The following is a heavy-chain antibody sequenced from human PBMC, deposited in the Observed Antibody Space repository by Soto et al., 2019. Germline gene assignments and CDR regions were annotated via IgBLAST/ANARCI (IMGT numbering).Heavy chain of an antibody. CDR1: GFTFSSSG. CDR2: ISYDGSNK. Sequence: GGSLRLSCAASGFTFSSSGMHWVRQAPGKGLEWVAVISYDGSNKYYADSVKGRFTISRDNSKNTLYLQMNSLRAEDTAVYYCAKVYYDFWSGHYGAFDIWGQGTMVTVSS. J-gene: IGHJ3*02. CDR3: AKVYYDFWSGHYGAFDI. D-gene: IGHD3-3*01. V-gene: IGHV3-30*18.